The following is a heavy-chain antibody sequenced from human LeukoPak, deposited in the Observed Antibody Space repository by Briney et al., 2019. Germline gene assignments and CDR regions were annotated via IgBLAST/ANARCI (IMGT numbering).Heavy chain of an antibody. Sequence: GGSLRPSCAASGFTFSSYGMHWVHQAPGKGLEWVAVIWYDGSNKYYADSVKGRFTISRDNSKNTLYLQMNSLRAEDTAVYYCAKDGYYYGSGSRYYMDVWGKGTTVTVSS. J-gene: IGHJ6*03. CDR2: IWYDGSNK. CDR1: GFTFSSYG. D-gene: IGHD3-10*01. V-gene: IGHV3-33*06. CDR3: AKDGYYYGSGSRYYMDV.